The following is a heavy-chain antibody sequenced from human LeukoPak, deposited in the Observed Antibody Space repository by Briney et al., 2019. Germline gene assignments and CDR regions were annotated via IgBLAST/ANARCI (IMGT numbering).Heavy chain of an antibody. D-gene: IGHD3-10*01. CDR3: AKTRRTYGSGSYYMGYYFDY. V-gene: IGHV1-2*02. CDR2: INPNSGGT. J-gene: IGHJ4*02. CDR1: GYTFTGYY. Sequence: ASVKVSCKASGYTFTGYYMHWVRQAPGQGLEWMGWINPNSGGTNYAQKFQGRVTMTRDTSISTAYMELSRLRPDDTAVYYCAKTRRTYGSGSYYMGYYFDYWGQGTLVTVSS.